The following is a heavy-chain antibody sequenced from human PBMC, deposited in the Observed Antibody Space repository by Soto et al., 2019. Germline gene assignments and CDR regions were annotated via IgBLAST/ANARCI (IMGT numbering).Heavy chain of an antibody. D-gene: IGHD5-12*01. J-gene: IGHJ4*02. CDR2: IYYSGST. CDR1: GGSISSSSYY. V-gene: IGHV4-39*01. Sequence: PSETLSLTCTVSGGSISSSSYYWGWIRQPPGKGLEWIGSIYYSGSTYYNPSLKSRVTISVDTSKNQFSLKLSSVTAADTAVYYSARQTQTQTEWLRDGANFDYWGQGTLVTVSP. CDR3: ARQTQTQTEWLRDGANFDY.